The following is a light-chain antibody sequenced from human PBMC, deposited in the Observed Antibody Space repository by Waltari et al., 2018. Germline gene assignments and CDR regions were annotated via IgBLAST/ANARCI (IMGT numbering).Light chain of an antibody. CDR3: QQDYTTPLT. Sequence: EIQLNQSPSSLSASIGDRVTLTCRSSPGINKDLSWYQQKPGKAPTLLIDGASTLQRGVSSRFSGSGSGTDFTLTISSLQPEDVATYYCQQDYTTPLTFGGGTKVEI. J-gene: IGKJ4*01. V-gene: IGKV1-27*01. CDR1: PGINKD. CDR2: GAS.